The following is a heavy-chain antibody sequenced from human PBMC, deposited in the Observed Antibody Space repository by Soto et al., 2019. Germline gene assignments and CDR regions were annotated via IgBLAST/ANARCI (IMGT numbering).Heavy chain of an antibody. Sequence: PSATLSRTCSVSGGSVTSGNIRYSWSCIRPPVGKGREWIGHIYPIGTASHNPSLKSRVTISIDKSRNQFSLRLTSVTAADTAVYYCVRDRGGGSGKYYVSMGMDVWGRGTTVT. J-gene: IGHJ6*02. CDR1: GGSVTSGNIRYS. CDR3: VRDRGGGSGKYYVSMGMDV. CDR2: IYPIGTA. D-gene: IGHD3-10*01. V-gene: IGHV4-30-2*01.